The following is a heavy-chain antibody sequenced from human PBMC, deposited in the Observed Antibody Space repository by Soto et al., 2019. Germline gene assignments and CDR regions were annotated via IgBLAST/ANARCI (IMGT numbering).Heavy chain of an antibody. D-gene: IGHD3-10*01. J-gene: IGHJ6*03. V-gene: IGHV1-8*01. CDR1: GYTFTSYD. Sequence: GASVKVSCKASGYTFTSYDINWVRQATGQGLEWMGWMNPNSGNTGYAQKFQGRVTMTRNTSISTAYMELSSLRSEDTAVYYCARGIRVVRGVRIYYMDVWGKGTTVTVSS. CDR2: MNPNSGNT. CDR3: ARGIRVVRGVRIYYMDV.